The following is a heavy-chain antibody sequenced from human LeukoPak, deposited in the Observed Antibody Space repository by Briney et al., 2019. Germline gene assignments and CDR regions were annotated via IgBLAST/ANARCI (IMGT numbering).Heavy chain of an antibody. Sequence: GASVKVPCKASGYTFTSYDINWVRQATGQGLEWMGWMNPNSGNTGYAQKLQGRVTMTTDTSTSTAYMELRSLRSDDTAVYYCAREDDVADVYYYGMDVWGQGTTVTVSS. CDR1: GYTFTSYD. V-gene: IGHV1-8*01. J-gene: IGHJ6*02. CDR3: AREDDVADVYYYGMDV. D-gene: IGHD2-21*01. CDR2: MNPNSGNT.